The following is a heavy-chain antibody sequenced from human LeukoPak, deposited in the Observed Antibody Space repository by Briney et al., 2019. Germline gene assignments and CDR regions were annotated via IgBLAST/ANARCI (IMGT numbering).Heavy chain of an antibody. CDR2: ISGSGAST. J-gene: IGHJ4*02. Sequence: GGSLRLSCLTSGFTLSTNAMSWVRQAPGKGLEWISGISGSGASTYYADSVKGRFTISRDNSKNTLYLQMNSLRAEDTAVYYCASYEYGSGSYDWGQGTLVTVSS. CDR1: GFTLSTNA. D-gene: IGHD3-10*01. CDR3: ASYEYGSGSYD. V-gene: IGHV3-23*01.